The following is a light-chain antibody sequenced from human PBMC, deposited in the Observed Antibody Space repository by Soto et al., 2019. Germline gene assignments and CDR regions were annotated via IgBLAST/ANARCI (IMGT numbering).Light chain of an antibody. Sequence: EIVLTQSPVTLSLSPGERATLSCRASQSVRTYLAWYQVKPGQAPRLLIYDASSRASGVPARFSGSGSGTDFTLTISSLEPEDLAVYYCQQRSNWPRTFGQGTKVDIK. V-gene: IGKV3-11*01. J-gene: IGKJ1*01. CDR3: QQRSNWPRT. CDR2: DAS. CDR1: QSVRTY.